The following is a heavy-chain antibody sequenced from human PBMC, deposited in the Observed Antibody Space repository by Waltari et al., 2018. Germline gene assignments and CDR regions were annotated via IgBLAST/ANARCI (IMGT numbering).Heavy chain of an antibody. V-gene: IGHV4-39*07. CDR1: GGSISSSSYY. CDR2: IYYRGGT. Sequence: QLQLQESGPGLVKPSETLSLTCTVSGGSISSSSYYWGWIRQPPGKGLEWIGSIYYRGGTYYNPALKSRVTISVDTSKNQFSLKLSSVTAADTAVYYCARELGIVVVPAAHEGLLDYWGQGTLVTVSS. D-gene: IGHD2-2*03. J-gene: IGHJ4*02. CDR3: ARELGIVVVPAAHEGLLDY.